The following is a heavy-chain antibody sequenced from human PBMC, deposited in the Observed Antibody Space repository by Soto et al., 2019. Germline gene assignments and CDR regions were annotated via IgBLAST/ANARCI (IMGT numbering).Heavy chain of an antibody. J-gene: IGHJ6*02. Sequence: QVQLQESGPGLVKSSETLSLTCSVSGGSMTHYHWSWLRQSPGKGLEWLASVYFIGSTNYSPSLESRLTISIDTSKSQFSLQLSSVTAADTAVYYCARIFYDFYAMDVWGQGTTVIVSS. CDR3: ARIFYDFYAMDV. V-gene: IGHV4-59*01. CDR1: GGSMTHYH. D-gene: IGHD3-3*01. CDR2: VYFIGST.